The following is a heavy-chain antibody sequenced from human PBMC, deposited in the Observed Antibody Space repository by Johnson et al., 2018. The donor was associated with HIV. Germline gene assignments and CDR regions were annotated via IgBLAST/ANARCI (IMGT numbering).Heavy chain of an antibody. J-gene: IGHJ3*02. CDR2: INWNGGST. V-gene: IGHV3-20*04. CDR3: ARGDRSTYYRRGAFDI. D-gene: IGHD1-26*01. Sequence: VVRPGGSLRLSCAASGFTFDDCGMSWVRQGPGKGLEWVSGINWNGGSTGYADSVKGRFTISRDNAKNSLYLQMNSLRAEDTAVYYCARGDRSTYYRRGAFDIWGQGTMVTVSS. CDR1: GFTFDDCG.